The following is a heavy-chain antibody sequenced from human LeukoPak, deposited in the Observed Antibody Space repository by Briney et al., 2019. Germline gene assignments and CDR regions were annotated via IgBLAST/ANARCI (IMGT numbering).Heavy chain of an antibody. V-gene: IGHV1-2*06. CDR3: TRDRGYDYFFDY. J-gene: IGHJ4*02. D-gene: IGHD5-12*01. CDR1: GYTFTGYY. CDR2: INPNSGGT. Sequence: RASVKVSCKASGYTFTGYYMHWVRQAPGQGLEWMGRINPNSGGTNYAQKFQGRVTMTRDTSISTAYMELSRLRSDDTAVYYCTRDRGYDYFFDYWGQGTLVTVSS.